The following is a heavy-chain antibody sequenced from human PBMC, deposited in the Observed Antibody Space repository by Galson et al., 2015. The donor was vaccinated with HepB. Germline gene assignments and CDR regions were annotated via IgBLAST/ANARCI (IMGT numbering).Heavy chain of an antibody. CDR3: ARDHQRDGYNYDRGLWYFDL. Sequence: SVKVSCKASGYTFTGYYMHWVRQAPGQGLEWMGWINPNSGGTNYAQKFQGRVTMTRDTSISTAYMELSRLRSDDTAVYYCARDHQRDGYNYDRGLWYFDLWGRGTLVTVSS. CDR1: GYTFTGYY. V-gene: IGHV1-2*02. CDR2: INPNSGGT. D-gene: IGHD5-24*01. J-gene: IGHJ2*01.